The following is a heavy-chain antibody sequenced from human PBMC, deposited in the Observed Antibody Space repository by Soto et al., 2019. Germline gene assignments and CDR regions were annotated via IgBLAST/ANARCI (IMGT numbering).Heavy chain of an antibody. CDR2: IYPGDSDT. V-gene: IGHV5-51*01. CDR3: ERNISNLRYYYYAMDV. CDR1: GYTFTDYW. D-gene: IGHD4-4*01. Sequence: LGESLKISCKGSGYTFTDYWIGWVRQLPGKGLEWMGIIYPGDSDTRYSPSFQGHVTITVDKSTSTAYLQWNTLKASDTAMYYCERNISNLRYYYYAMDVWGQGTTVTVSS. J-gene: IGHJ6*02.